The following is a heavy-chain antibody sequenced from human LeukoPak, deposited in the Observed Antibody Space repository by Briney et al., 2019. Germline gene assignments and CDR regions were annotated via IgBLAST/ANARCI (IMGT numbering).Heavy chain of an antibody. CDR3: ARAARPGFDY. J-gene: IGHJ4*02. V-gene: IGHV3-21*01. D-gene: IGHD6-6*01. CDR2: ISSSSSYI. Sequence: GGSLRHSCAASGFTFSSYSMNWVRQAPGKGLEWVSSISSSSSYIYYADSVKGRFTISRDNAKNSLYLQMNSLRAEDTAVYYCARAARPGFDYWGQGTLVTVSS. CDR1: GFTFSSYS.